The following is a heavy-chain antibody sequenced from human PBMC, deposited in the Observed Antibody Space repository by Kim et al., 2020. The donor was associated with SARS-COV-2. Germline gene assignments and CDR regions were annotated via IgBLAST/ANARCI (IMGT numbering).Heavy chain of an antibody. CDR1: GDSITSNNW. V-gene: IGHV4-4*02. Sequence: SETLSLTCAVSGDSITSNNWWTWVRQPPGKGLEWIGEISPTGKTNYNPSLKSRVTISVDKSKNQFSLNLRSVTAADTAVYYCAREAWDEFLTGYDQWGQGTLVTVSS. CDR2: ISPTGKT. J-gene: IGHJ4*02. CDR3: AREAWDEFLTGYDQ. D-gene: IGHD3-9*01.